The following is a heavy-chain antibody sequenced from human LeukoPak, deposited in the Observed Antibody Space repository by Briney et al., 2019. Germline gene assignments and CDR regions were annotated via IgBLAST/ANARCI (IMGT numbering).Heavy chain of an antibody. D-gene: IGHD3-10*01. CDR3: ARVEEGYGSGRRENYYYYYMDV. Sequence: SETLSLTCTVSGGSISTYYWSWIRQPAGKGLEWIGRIYTSGSTDYNPSLKSRVTMSVDTSKNQFSLRLSSVTAADTAVYYCARVEEGYGSGRRENYYYYYMDVWGKGTTVTISS. J-gene: IGHJ6*03. CDR1: GGSISTYY. CDR2: IYTSGST. V-gene: IGHV4-4*07.